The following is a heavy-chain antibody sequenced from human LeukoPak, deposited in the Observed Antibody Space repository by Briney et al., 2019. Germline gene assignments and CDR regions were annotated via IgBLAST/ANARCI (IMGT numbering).Heavy chain of an antibody. V-gene: IGHV3-7*04. CDR3: ARNSAYRFCA. D-gene: IGHD5-18*01. Sequence: GGSLRLSCAASGFTFWSYRTACFRQAPGKGLEWVANINQDGSDKYYVDSVKGRFTISRDNAKNSLYLQMNSLRAEDTSVYYCARNSAYRFCAWGQVTLVTVSS. CDR1: GFTFWSYR. CDR2: INQDGSDK. J-gene: IGHJ5*02.